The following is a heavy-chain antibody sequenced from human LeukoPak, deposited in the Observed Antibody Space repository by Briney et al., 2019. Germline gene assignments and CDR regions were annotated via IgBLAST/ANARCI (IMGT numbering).Heavy chain of an antibody. J-gene: IGHJ4*02. V-gene: IGHV3-11*01. CDR1: LFTFSDYY. CDR3: ARLGSSSDFDS. D-gene: IGHD6-6*01. Sequence: GGSLRLSCAASLFTFSDYYMSWVRQAPVKVLEWVSYIGSGGSPIYYADSVKGRFTISRDNAKNSLCLQMNSLRAEDTAVYYCARLGSSSDFDSWGQGTLVTVSS. CDR2: IGSGGSPI.